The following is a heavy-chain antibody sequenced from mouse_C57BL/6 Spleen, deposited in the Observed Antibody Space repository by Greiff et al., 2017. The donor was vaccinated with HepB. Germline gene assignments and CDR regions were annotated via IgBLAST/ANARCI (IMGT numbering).Heavy chain of an antibody. V-gene: IGHV5-4*01. J-gene: IGHJ2*01. CDR2: ISDGGSYT. Sequence: EVQLVESGGGLVKPGGSLKLSCAASGFTFSSYAMSWVRQTPEKRLEWVATISDGGSYTYYPDNVKGRFTISRDNAKNNLYLQMSHLKSEDPAMYYCASDGGYGSSYGYWGQSTTRTVSS. D-gene: IGHD1-1*01. CDR1: GFTFSSYA. CDR3: ASDGGYGSSYGY.